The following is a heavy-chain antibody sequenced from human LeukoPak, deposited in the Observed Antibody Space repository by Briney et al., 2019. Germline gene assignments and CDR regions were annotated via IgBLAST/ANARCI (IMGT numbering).Heavy chain of an antibody. CDR2: VYYGRTT. CDR3: ARGAQFYYDTSGYFDY. Sequence: SETLSLTCTVSAGSFISSSHHWGWIRQSPGKGLEWIGTVYYGRTTYYNPSLDGRVTISLDTSANHFSLQLNSVTAADTAVYYCARGAQFYYDTSGYFDYWGQGILVTVSS. D-gene: IGHD3-22*01. V-gene: IGHV4-39*02. J-gene: IGHJ4*02. CDR1: AGSFISSSHH.